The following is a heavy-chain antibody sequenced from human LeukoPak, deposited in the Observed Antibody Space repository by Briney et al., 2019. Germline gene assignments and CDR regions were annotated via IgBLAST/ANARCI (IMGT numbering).Heavy chain of an antibody. V-gene: IGHV3-66*01. Sequence: PGGSLRLSCAASGFTVSSNYMSWVRQAPGEGPEWVSVIYSGGSTYHADSVKGRFTISRDNSKNTLYLQMNSLRADDTAVYYCARSPYGDSTGPYYFDSWGQGTLVTVSS. CDR1: GFTVSSNY. CDR2: IYSGGST. CDR3: ARSPYGDSTGPYYFDS. D-gene: IGHD4-17*01. J-gene: IGHJ4*02.